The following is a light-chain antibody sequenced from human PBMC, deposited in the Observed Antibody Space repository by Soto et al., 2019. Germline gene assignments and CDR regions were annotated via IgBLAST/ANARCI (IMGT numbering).Light chain of an antibody. J-gene: IGKJ2*02. Sequence: EIVLTQSPATLSVAPGQRATLSCRASQSISRNLAWYQQNPGQAPRLFIYETSTRATGIPARFSGSGSGTEFTLTISSLQSEDFALYYCHQYNNWPPWTFGQGTKVEIK. CDR2: ETS. CDR3: HQYNNWPPWT. CDR1: QSISRN. V-gene: IGKV3-15*01.